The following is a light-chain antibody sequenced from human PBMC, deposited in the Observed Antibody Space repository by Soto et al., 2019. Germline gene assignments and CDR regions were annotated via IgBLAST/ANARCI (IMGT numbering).Light chain of an antibody. CDR1: QSISIY. Sequence: MTQSPATLSVSPGERATLSCRASQSISIYLAWYQQKPGKAPKLLIYEASSLESGVPSRFSGSGSGTEFTLTISSLQPDDFATYYCQQYNSYPWTFGQGTKVDIK. CDR3: QQYNSYPWT. J-gene: IGKJ1*01. CDR2: EAS. V-gene: IGKV1-5*03.